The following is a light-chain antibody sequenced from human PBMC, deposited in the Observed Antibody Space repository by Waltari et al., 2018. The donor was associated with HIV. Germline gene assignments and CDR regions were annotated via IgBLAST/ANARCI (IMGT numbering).Light chain of an antibody. J-gene: IGKJ2*01. CDR1: QTISSY. CDR3: QQSYSTPYT. CDR2: AAS. V-gene: IGKV1-39*01. Sequence: DIQMTQSPSSLSASVGDSVTITCRASQTISSYLNWYQQKPGKAPELLIYAASNLQSGVPSRFSGSGSGTDFTLTISSLHPEDFATYYCQQSYSTPYTFGQGTKLEIK.